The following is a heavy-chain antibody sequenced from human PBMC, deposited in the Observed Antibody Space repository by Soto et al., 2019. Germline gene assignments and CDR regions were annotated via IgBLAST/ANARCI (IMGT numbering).Heavy chain of an antibody. CDR3: SRGGGGGLLDL. D-gene: IGHD2-21*01. J-gene: IGHJ5*02. Sequence: QVQLVESGGGLVKPGGSLRLSCASSGFTFSDHYMSWIRRSPGKGLEFLSYISPRTTYKNYADSVKGRFTISRDNAKNSLYLQLNSLRAEDTAIYYCSRGGGGGLLDLWGQETFVTVSS. CDR1: GFTFSDHY. V-gene: IGHV3-11*06. CDR2: ISPRTTYK.